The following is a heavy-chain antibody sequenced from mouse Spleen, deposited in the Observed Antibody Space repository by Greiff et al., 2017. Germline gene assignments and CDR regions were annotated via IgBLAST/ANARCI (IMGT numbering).Heavy chain of an antibody. D-gene: IGHD1-1*01. Sequence: QVQLQQSGAELVKPGASVKLSCKASGYTFTSYWMHWVKQRPGQGLEWIGMIHPNSGSTNYNEKFKSKATLTVDKSSSTAYMQLSSLTSEDSAVYYCAAPYYCDGSYAFHYWGQGTTLTVSS. J-gene: IGHJ2*01. CDR1: GYTFTSYW. CDR2: IHPNSGST. CDR3: AAPYYCDGSYAFHY. V-gene: IGHV1-64*01.